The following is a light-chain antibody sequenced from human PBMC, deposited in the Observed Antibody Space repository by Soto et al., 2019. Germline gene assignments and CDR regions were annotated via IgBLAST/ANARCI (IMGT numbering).Light chain of an antibody. CDR2: DVS. J-gene: IGLJ2*01. V-gene: IGLV2-14*01. CDR1: SSDVGGYNW. CDR3: SSYTSSSTRV. Sequence: QSALTQPASVSGSPGQSITISCTGTSSDVGGYNWVSWYQQHPGKAPKVMIYDVSNRPSGVSNRFSGSKSGNTASPTISGLQAEDEADYYCSSYTSSSTRVFGGGTKLTVL.